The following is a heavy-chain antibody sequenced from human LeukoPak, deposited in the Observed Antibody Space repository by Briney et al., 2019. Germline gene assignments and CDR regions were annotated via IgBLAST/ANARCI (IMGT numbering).Heavy chain of an antibody. J-gene: IGHJ4*02. V-gene: IGHV3-33*01. CDR1: GFTFSSYG. CDR3: ARSTIAARPLDY. CDR2: IWYDGSNK. Sequence: PGGSLRLSCAASGFTFSSYGMHWVRQAPVKGLEWVAVIWYDGSNKYYADSVKGRFTISRDNSKNTLYLQMNSLRAEDTAVYYCARSTIAARPLDYWGQGTLVTVSS. D-gene: IGHD6-6*01.